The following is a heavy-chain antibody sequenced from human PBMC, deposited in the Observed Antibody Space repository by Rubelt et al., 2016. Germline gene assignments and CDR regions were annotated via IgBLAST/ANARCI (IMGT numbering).Heavy chain of an antibody. V-gene: IGHV4-38-2*02. D-gene: IGHD5-12*01. Sequence: QVQLQESGPGLVKPSETLSLTCTVSGYSISSGYYWGWIRPPPGKGLEWLGTISHSGGTFYSPSLKSRVTISADTSKNQFSLKLSAVTAADTAGYYCARDLGGSGYASCSDYWGRGTLVTVSS. CDR1: GYSISSGYY. CDR3: ARDLGGSGYASCSDY. J-gene: IGHJ4*02. CDR2: ISHSGGT.